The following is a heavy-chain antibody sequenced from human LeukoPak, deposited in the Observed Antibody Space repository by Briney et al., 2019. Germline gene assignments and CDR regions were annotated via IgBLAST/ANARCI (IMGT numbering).Heavy chain of an antibody. J-gene: IGHJ4*02. CDR1: GFTFSDYG. Sequence: GRSLRHSCAVSGFTFSDYGMHWVRQAPGKGLEWVAVIWYDGTNKYYADSVEGRFTISRDNSKNTLYLQMNSLRAEDTAVYYCARTRYNSGGGDYWGQGTPVTVSP. CDR3: ARTRYNSGGGDY. CDR2: IWYDGTNK. D-gene: IGHD6-19*01. V-gene: IGHV3-33*01.